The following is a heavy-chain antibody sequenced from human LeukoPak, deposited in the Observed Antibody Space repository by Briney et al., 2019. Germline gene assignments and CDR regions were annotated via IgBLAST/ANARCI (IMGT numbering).Heavy chain of an antibody. CDR3: AGLEDYGSGSYVDWFDP. CDR2: IYYCGRT. CDR1: GGSISSYY. D-gene: IGHD3-10*01. J-gene: IGHJ5*02. V-gene: IGHV4-59*08. Sequence: SETLSLTCTVSGGSISSYYWSWIRQPPGKGLEWIGYIYYCGRTNYNPSLKSRITISVDTSKNQFSLKLSSVTAADTAVYYCAGLEDYGSGSYVDWFDPWGQGTLVTVSS.